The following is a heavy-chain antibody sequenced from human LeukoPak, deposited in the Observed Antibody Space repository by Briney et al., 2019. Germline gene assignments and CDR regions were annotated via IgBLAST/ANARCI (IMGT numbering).Heavy chain of an antibody. CDR3: ARGGYSRFDIVVVPAARYYFDY. J-gene: IGHJ4*02. D-gene: IGHD2-2*01. Sequence: SETLSLTCAVYGVSFSGYYWSWIRQPPGKGLEWIGEINHSGSTNYNPSLKSRVTISVDTSKNQFSLKLSSVTAADTAVYYCARGGYSRFDIVVVPAARYYFDYWGQGTLVTVSS. CDR2: INHSGST. CDR1: GVSFSGYY. V-gene: IGHV4-34*01.